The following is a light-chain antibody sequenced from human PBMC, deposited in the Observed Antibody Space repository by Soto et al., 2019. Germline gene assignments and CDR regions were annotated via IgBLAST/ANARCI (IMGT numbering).Light chain of an antibody. J-gene: IGKJ1*01. CDR2: DVS. Sequence: EIVLTQSPGTLSLSPGERATLSCRSSHSVSSNYLAWYQQKPGQAPRLLIYDVSSRATGIPDRFSGSGSGTDFTRPISRLEPVDFAVYYCQQYGISPTFGQGTKVEIK. V-gene: IGKV3-20*01. CDR3: QQYGISPT. CDR1: HSVSSNY.